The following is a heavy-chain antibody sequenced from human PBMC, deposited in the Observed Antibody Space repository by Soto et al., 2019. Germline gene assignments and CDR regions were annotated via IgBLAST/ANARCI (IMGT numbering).Heavy chain of an antibody. Sequence: PSETLSLTCTVSGGSISSGNYYWSWIRQPPGKGLEWIGYIYYSGSTFYNPSLKSRVTISVDTSKNQFSLKLSSVTAADTAVYYCAREIRRFSSDYFDYWGQGTLVTVSS. V-gene: IGHV4-30-4*01. J-gene: IGHJ4*02. CDR3: AREIRRFSSDYFDY. CDR2: IYYSGST. CDR1: GGSISSGNYY.